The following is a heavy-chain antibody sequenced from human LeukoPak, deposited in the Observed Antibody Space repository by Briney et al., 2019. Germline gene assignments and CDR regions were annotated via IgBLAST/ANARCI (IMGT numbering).Heavy chain of an antibody. CDR3: AKDIDLRWELSGVDY. CDR2: ITSSGSSI. Sequence: GGSLLLSSAASACTFSTYEMNWVRRAPGRGLVWVSYITSSGSSIYYADSVKGRFTISRDNAKNSLYLQMNSLRAEDTALYYCAKDIDLRWELSGVDYWGQGTLVTVSS. D-gene: IGHD1-26*01. CDR1: ACTFSTYE. V-gene: IGHV3-48*03. J-gene: IGHJ4*02.